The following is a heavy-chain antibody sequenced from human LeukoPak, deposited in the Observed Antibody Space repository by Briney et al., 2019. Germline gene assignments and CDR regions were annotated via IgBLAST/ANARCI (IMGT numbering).Heavy chain of an antibody. Sequence: SETLSLTCGVSGGSVINTNWWTWVRQPPGKGLEWIGEVHLDGRTNYNPSLESRLTMSVDVSENQVSLKLTSVTAADTAVYYCAREGGFCRPLDYSGQGTLVTVSS. D-gene: IGHD3-3*01. CDR3: AREGGFCRPLDY. V-gene: IGHV4-4*02. CDR1: GGSVINTNW. J-gene: IGHJ4*02. CDR2: VHLDGRT.